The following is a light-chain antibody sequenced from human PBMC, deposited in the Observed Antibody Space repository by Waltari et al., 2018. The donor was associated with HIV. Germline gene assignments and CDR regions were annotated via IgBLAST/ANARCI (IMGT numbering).Light chain of an antibody. J-gene: IGKJ2*01. CDR3: QQYNSFSPAT. V-gene: IGKV1-5*03. Sequence: DIRMTQSPSILSASVGDSVTIPCRPSQMISNYLAWYKQGQGKAPKVLIIKAATLATRVPSRFSGSGSGTEFTLTISSLQPDDFATYYCQQYNSFSPATFGQGTKLEI. CDR1: QMISNY. CDR2: KAA.